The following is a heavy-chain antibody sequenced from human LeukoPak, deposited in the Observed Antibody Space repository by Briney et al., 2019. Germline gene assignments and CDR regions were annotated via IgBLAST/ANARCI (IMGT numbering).Heavy chain of an antibody. Sequence: GASVKVSCKASGGTFSSYAISWVRQAPGQGLEWMGGIIPIFGTANYAQKFQGRVTITADKSTSTAYMELSSLRSEDTAVYYCARDTEGYAFDIWGQGTMVTVSS. V-gene: IGHV1-69*06. J-gene: IGHJ3*02. CDR3: ARDTEGYAFDI. CDR1: GGTFSSYA. CDR2: IIPIFGTA. D-gene: IGHD4-17*01.